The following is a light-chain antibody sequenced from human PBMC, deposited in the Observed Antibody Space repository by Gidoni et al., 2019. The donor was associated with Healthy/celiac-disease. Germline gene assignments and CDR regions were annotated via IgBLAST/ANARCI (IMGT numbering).Light chain of an antibody. CDR3: QQRSNWSS. CDR2: DAS. CDR1: QSVSSY. J-gene: IGKJ1*01. Sequence: EIVLTQSPATLSLSPGERATLSGRASQSVSSYLAWYQQKPGQAPRLLIYDASNRATGIPARFSGSGSGTDFTLTISSLEPEDFAVYYCQQRSNWSSFGQGTKVEIK. V-gene: IGKV3-11*01.